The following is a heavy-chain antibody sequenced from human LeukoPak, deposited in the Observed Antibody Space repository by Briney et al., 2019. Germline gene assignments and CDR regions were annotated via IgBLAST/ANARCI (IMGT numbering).Heavy chain of an antibody. V-gene: IGHV1-69*04. J-gene: IGHJ4*02. CDR2: IIPILGIA. Sequence: SVKVSCKASGGTFSSYAISWVRQAPGQGLEWMGRIIPILGIANYAQKLQGRVTMTTDTSTSTAYMELRSLRSDDTAVYYCARGGGGYCSSTSCYSPFDYWGQGTLVTVSS. CDR1: GGTFSSYA. D-gene: IGHD2-2*01. CDR3: ARGGGGYCSSTSCYSPFDY.